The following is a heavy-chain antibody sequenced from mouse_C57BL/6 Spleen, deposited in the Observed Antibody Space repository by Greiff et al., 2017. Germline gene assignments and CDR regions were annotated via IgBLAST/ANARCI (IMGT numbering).Heavy chain of an antibody. CDR3: ARDWLYYYAMDY. CDR2: ISSGSSTI. D-gene: IGHD4-1*01. Sequence: EVKVVESGGGLVKPGGSLKLSCAASGFTFSDYGMHWVRQAPEKGLEWVAYISSGSSTIYYADTVKGRFTISRDNAKNTLFLQMTSLRSEDTAMYYCARDWLYYYAMDYWGQGTSVTVSS. J-gene: IGHJ4*01. CDR1: GFTFSDYG. V-gene: IGHV5-17*01.